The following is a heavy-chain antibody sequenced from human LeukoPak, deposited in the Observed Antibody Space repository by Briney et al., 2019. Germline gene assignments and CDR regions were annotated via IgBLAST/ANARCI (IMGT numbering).Heavy chain of an antibody. CDR3: ARHVGSVWNDDEDAFDI. CDR2: IYPGDSDT. J-gene: IGHJ3*02. Sequence: GESLKISCKGSGYSFTSYWIGWVRQMPGKGLEWMGIIYPGDSDTRYSPSFQGQVTISADKSISTAYLQWSSLKASDTAMYYCARHVGSVWNDDEDAFDIWGQGTMVTVSS. D-gene: IGHD1-1*01. CDR1: GYSFTSYW. V-gene: IGHV5-51*01.